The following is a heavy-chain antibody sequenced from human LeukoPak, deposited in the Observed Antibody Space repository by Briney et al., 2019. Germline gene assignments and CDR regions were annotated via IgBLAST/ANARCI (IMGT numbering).Heavy chain of an antibody. J-gene: IGHJ4*02. D-gene: IGHD1-26*01. V-gene: IGHV3-11*03. CDR3: ARVRGSYSVDY. CDR2: ISSVSPYT. CDR1: RFTFSDYY. Sequence: PGGSLRLSCAASRFTFSDYYMSWIRQAPGKGLEWISYISSVSPYTRYADSVKGRFTISRDNAKNSLSLQMNSLRAEDTALYYCARVRGSYSVDYWGQGTLVTVSS.